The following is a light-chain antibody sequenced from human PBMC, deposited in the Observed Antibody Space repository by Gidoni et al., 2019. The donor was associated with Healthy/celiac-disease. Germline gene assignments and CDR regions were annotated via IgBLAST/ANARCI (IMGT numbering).Light chain of an antibody. CDR1: NIGSKS. Sequence: SYVLTQPPSVSVAPGKPARITCGGNNIGSKSVHWYQQKPGQAPVLVIYYDSDRPSGIPERFSGSNSGNTATLTISRVEAGDEADYYCQVWDSSSDHPYVVFGGWTKLTVL. V-gene: IGLV3-21*04. CDR3: QVWDSSSDHPYVV. J-gene: IGLJ2*01. CDR2: YDS.